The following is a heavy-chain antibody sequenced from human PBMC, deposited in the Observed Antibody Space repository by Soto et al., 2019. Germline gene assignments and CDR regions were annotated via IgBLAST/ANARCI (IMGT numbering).Heavy chain of an antibody. CDR2: ISGSGGST. CDR1: GFTFNSYA. Sequence: PGGSLRLSCAASGFTFNSYAMSWVRQAPGKGLEWVSAISGSGGSTYYADSVKGRFTISRDNSKNTLYLQMNSLRAEDTAVYYCAKDKPKYSSSWYRRDYYYGMDVWGQGTTVTVSS. D-gene: IGHD6-13*01. J-gene: IGHJ6*02. V-gene: IGHV3-23*01. CDR3: AKDKPKYSSSWYRRDYYYGMDV.